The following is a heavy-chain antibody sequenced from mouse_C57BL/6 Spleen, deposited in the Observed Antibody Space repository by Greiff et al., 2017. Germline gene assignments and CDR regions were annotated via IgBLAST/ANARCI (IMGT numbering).Heavy chain of an antibody. CDR1: GFTFSDYY. D-gene: IGHD1-1*01. J-gene: IGHJ1*03. CDR3: ARRAFPYYYGSSYGYFDV. CDR2: INYDGSST. Sequence: EVMLVESEGGLVQPGSSMKLSCTASGFTFSDYYMAWVRQVPEKGLEWVANINYDGSSTYYLDSLKSRFIISRDNAKNILYLQISSLKSEDTATYYCARRAFPYYYGSSYGYFDVWGTGTTVTVSS. V-gene: IGHV5-16*01.